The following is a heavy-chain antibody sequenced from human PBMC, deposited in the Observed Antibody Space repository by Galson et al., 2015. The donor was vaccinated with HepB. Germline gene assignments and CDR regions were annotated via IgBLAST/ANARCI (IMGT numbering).Heavy chain of an antibody. CDR3: ARGPEVLYGDIRYDF. V-gene: IGHV4-59*01. D-gene: IGHD4-17*01. Sequence: SETLSLTCTVSGGSIRRYYWSWIRQPPGKGLEWIGNFYYSGITNYNPSLKSRVTISVDTSKNQLSLKLSSVTAADTAIYYCARGPEVLYGDIRYDFWGQGTLVTASS. J-gene: IGHJ4*02. CDR2: FYYSGIT. CDR1: GGSIRRYY.